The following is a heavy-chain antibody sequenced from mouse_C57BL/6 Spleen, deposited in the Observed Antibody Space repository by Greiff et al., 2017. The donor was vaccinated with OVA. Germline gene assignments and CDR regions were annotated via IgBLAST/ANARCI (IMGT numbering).Heavy chain of an antibody. CDR3: ARGYGNYEGYAMDY. CDR2: ISSGSSTI. Sequence: EVKVVESGGGLVKPGGSLKLSCAASGFTFSDYGMHWVRQAPEKGLEWVVYISSGSSTIYYADTVKGRFTISRDNAKNTLFLQMTSLRSEDTAMYYCARGYGNYEGYAMDYWGQGTSVTVSS. V-gene: IGHV5-17*01. D-gene: IGHD2-1*01. J-gene: IGHJ4*01. CDR1: GFTFSDYG.